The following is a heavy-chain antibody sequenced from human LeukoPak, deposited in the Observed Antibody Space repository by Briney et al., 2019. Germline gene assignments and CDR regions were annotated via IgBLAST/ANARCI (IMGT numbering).Heavy chain of an antibody. CDR1: GYTLTELS. J-gene: IGHJ6*03. CDR3: ARGVPYCSGGSCYLESYYYMDV. Sequence: APVKVSCKVSGYTLTELSMHWVRQAPGKGLEWMGGFDPEDGETIYAQKFQGRVTMTEDTSTDTAYMELSSLRSEDTAVYYCARGVPYCSGGSCYLESYYYMDVWGKGTTVTVSS. CDR2: FDPEDGET. V-gene: IGHV1-24*01. D-gene: IGHD2-15*01.